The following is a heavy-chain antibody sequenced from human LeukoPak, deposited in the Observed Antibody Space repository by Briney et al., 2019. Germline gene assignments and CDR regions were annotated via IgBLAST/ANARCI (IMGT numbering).Heavy chain of an antibody. D-gene: IGHD3-16*02. V-gene: IGHV4-61*02. Sequence: SETLSLTCTVSGGSISSGSYYWSWIRQPAGKGLEWIGRIYTSGSTNYKPSLKRRVTISVDTPKNQFSLKLSSVTAADTAVYYCARNSISYYDYVWGSYRDAFDIWGQGTMVTVSS. CDR1: GGSISSGSYY. CDR3: ARNSISYYDYVWGSYRDAFDI. J-gene: IGHJ3*02. CDR2: IYTSGST.